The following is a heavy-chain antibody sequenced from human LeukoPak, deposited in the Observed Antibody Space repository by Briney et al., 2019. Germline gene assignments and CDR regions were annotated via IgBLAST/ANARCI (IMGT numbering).Heavy chain of an antibody. CDR2: INPSGGST. CDR3: ARGGTAKSYDSGSYYIGWFDP. Sequence: ASVKVSCKASGYTFTSYYMHWVRQAPGQGLEWMGIINPSGGSTSYAQKFQGRVTMTRDTSTSTVYMELSSLRSEDTAVYYCARGGTAKSYDSGSYYIGWFDPWGQGTLVTVSS. V-gene: IGHV1-46*01. D-gene: IGHD3-10*01. J-gene: IGHJ5*02. CDR1: GYTFTSYY.